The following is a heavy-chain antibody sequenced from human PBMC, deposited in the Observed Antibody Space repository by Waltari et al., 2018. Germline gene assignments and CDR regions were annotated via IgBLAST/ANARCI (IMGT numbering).Heavy chain of an antibody. CDR2: TTNSNTYI. Sequence: EVQMVESGGGLVRPGQSLRLSCVASGFTFAPAWLPWVRQAPGKGLEWVSSTTNSNTYIYYADSVKGRFTVSIDNAKNSLYLQMNSLRADDTAVYFCARALTTPNDYWGQGTLVTVSS. J-gene: IGHJ4*02. V-gene: IGHV3-21*03. D-gene: IGHD4-17*01. CDR1: GFTFAPAW. CDR3: ARALTTPNDY.